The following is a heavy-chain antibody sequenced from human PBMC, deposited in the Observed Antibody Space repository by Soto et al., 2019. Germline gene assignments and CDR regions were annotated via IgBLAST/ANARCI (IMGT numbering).Heavy chain of an antibody. CDR3: ARINGRSGWYSKYYYGMDV. Sequence: SGPTLVNPTQTLTLTCTFSGFSLTTSKMCVNWIRQPPGKALEWLARIDWDGDKYYSTSLKTRLTISKDTSKNQVVLTMTNMEPVDTATYYCARINGRSGWYSKYYYGMDVWGQGTTVTVSS. CDR2: IDWDGDK. CDR1: GFSLTTSKMC. V-gene: IGHV2-70*11. D-gene: IGHD6-19*01. J-gene: IGHJ6*02.